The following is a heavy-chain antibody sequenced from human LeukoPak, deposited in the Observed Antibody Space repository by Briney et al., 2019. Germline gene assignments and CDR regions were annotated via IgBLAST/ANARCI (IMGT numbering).Heavy chain of an antibody. CDR1: GASISSYY. CDR3: ARGRGAVAGTFDY. D-gene: IGHD6-19*01. V-gene: IGHV4-59*01. J-gene: IGHJ4*02. CDR2: VHHTGSR. Sequence: SETLSLTCTVSGASISSYYWSWIRQSPGKGLEWIGYVHHTGSRSYNPSLKSRVTISLDRDKSQFSLKLTSVTAADTAVYYCARGRGAVAGTFDYWGQGTLVTVSS.